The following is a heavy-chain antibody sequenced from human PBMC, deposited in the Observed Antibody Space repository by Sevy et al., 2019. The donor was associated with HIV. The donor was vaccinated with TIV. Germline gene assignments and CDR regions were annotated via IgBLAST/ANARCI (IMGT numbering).Heavy chain of an antibody. V-gene: IGHV3-53*01. Sequence: GGSLRLSCAVSGFSVSSNYMSWVRQAPGKGPEWVSVIHSGGKISYADSVQGRFTISRDNSKNTLYLQMNSLRAEDTAVYYCAREDIVLGEDNYYGIDVWGQGTTVTVSS. CDR1: GFSVSSNY. D-gene: IGHD2-15*01. J-gene: IGHJ6*02. CDR3: AREDIVLGEDNYYGIDV. CDR2: IHSGGKI.